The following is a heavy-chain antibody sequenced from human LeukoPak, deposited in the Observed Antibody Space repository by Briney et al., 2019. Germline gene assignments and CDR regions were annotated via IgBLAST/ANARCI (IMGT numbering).Heavy chain of an antibody. V-gene: IGHV3-21*01. D-gene: IGHD1-14*01. CDR2: ISSGTTYI. J-gene: IGHJ5*02. CDR1: GFTFSSYT. CDR3: ARAAAGASSWFDP. Sequence: PGGSLRLSCAASGFTFSSYTMNWVRQAPGKGLEWVSSISSGTTYIYYADSVKGRFTISRDNAKNSLYLQMNSLRAEDTAVYYCARAAAGASSWFDPWGQGNLVTVSS.